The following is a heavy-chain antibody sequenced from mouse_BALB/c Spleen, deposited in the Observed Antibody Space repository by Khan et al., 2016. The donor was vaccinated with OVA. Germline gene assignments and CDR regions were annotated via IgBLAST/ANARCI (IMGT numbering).Heavy chain of an antibody. D-gene: IGHD1-1*01. Sequence: QVQLKESGAELVRPGVSVKISCKGSGYTFTHYAMHWVKQSHAKSLEWIGVISTYYGDASYNQKFKGKATMTVDKSSSTAYMELARLTSEDSAIYFCARDYGSSYRYFDVWGAGTTVTVSS. CDR3: ARDYGSSYRYFDV. V-gene: IGHV1S137*01. J-gene: IGHJ1*01. CDR2: ISTYYGDA. CDR1: GYTFTHYA.